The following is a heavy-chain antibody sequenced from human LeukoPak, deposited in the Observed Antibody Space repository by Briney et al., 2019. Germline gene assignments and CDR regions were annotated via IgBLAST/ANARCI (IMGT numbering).Heavy chain of an antibody. V-gene: IGHV3-21*01. CDR2: IGTSANYI. D-gene: IGHD6-19*01. CDR1: GFTFSSYA. Sequence: GGSLRLSCAASGFTFSSYAMTWVRQARGKGLEWVSTIGTSANYIYYAESMKGRFTVSRDNAKNSLYLQMNRLRAEDTAIYFCARNRARQQWLDFDYWGQGILVTVSS. J-gene: IGHJ4*02. CDR3: ARNRARQQWLDFDY.